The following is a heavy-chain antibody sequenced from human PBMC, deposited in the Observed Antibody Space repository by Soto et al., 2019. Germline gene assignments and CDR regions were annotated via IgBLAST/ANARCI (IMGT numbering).Heavy chain of an antibody. Sequence: SVKVSCKASGYTFTGYYMHWVRQAPGQGLEWMGWINPNSGGTNYAQKFQGRVTMTRDTSISTAYMELSRLRSDDTVVYYCAREALAGPYDFWSGPSRKNSSSSYPFYYYGMDVWGQATTVIVSS. V-gene: IGHV1-2*02. CDR2: INPNSGGT. CDR1: GYTFTGYY. D-gene: IGHD3-3*01. CDR3: AREALAGPYDFWSGPSRKNSSSSYPFYYYGMDV. J-gene: IGHJ6*02.